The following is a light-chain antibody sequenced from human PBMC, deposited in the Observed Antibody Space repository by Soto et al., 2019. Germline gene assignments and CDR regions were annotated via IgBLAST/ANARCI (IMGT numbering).Light chain of an antibody. J-gene: IGKJ4*01. CDR2: DAS. CDR1: QSVSSY. V-gene: IGKV3-11*01. Sequence: IVLTQSPCTLSSSPGERATLSCRASQSVSSYLAWYQQKPGQAPRLLIYDASNRATGIPARFSGSGSGTDFTLTISSLEPEDFAVYYCQQRSNWPLTFGGGTKVDIK. CDR3: QQRSNWPLT.